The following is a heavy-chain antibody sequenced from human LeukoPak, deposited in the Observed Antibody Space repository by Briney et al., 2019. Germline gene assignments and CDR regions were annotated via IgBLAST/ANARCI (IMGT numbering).Heavy chain of an antibody. CDR2: IRSKANSYAT. Sequence: PGGSLRLSCAASGFTFSGSAMHWVRQASGKGLEWVGRIRSKANSYATAYAASVKGRFTISREDSKNTAYLQMNSLKTEDTAVYYCTSRPKYYYMDVWGKGTTVTVSS. CDR1: GFTFSGSA. J-gene: IGHJ6*03. CDR3: TSRPKYYYMDV. V-gene: IGHV3-73*01.